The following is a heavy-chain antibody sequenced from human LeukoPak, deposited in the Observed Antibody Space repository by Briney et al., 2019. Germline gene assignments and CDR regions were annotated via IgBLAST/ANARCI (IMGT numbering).Heavy chain of an antibody. Sequence: SGPTLVKPTQTLTLTCTFSGFSLTTSGVGVGWIRQPPGKALECLALIYWDDDKRYSPSLKSRLTITKDTSKDQVVLTMTNMDPVDTATYYCAHRHAAAAGLLFDYWGQGTLVTVSS. J-gene: IGHJ4*02. V-gene: IGHV2-5*02. D-gene: IGHD6-13*01. CDR1: GFSLTTSGVG. CDR2: IYWDDDK. CDR3: AHRHAAAAGLLFDY.